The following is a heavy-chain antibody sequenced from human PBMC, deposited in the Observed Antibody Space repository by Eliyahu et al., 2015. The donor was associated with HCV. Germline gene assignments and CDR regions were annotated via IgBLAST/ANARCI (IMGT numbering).Heavy chain of an antibody. V-gene: IGHV1-3*01. CDR3: ARVGDAFDM. Sequence: QVQLVQSGAEVRKPGASVKVSCEAXGYTFNKYAMHWVRQAPGRGLEWLGWIIAGTGITKYSQXFQDRLNITRDTSARTSYMELTSLRSEDTAVYYCARVGDAFDMWGRGTMVTVSS. CDR1: GYTFNKYA. J-gene: IGHJ3*02. CDR2: IIAGTGIT.